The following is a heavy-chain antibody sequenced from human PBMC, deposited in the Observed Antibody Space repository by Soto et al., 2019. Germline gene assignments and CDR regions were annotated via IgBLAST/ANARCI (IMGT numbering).Heavy chain of an antibody. CDR3: ARHIQYALDP. Sequence: QVQLVQSGAEVKKPGSSVKVSCKASGGTFSSYTISWVRQAPGQGLEWMGRIIPILGISNYAPKFQGRVTITADKSTSTDYMELSSLRSEDTAVYYCARHIQYALDPWGQGTLVTVSS. D-gene: IGHD4-4*01. J-gene: IGHJ5*02. CDR1: GGTFSSYT. CDR2: IIPILGIS. V-gene: IGHV1-69*02.